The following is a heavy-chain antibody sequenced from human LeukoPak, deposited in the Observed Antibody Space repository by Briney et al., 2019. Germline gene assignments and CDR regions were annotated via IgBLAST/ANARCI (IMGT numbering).Heavy chain of an antibody. CDR3: TSTRDDFWSGYHRFDY. J-gene: IGHJ4*02. V-gene: IGHV3-49*04. Sequence: GGSLRLSCTASGFTFCDYAMNWVRQAPGKGLEWVGFIRSKTYGGTTEHAASVKGGFTISRDDSKSIAFLQMNSLKTEDTAVYYCTSTRDDFWSGYHRFDYWGQGTLVTVSS. CDR1: GFTFCDYA. D-gene: IGHD3-3*01. CDR2: IRSKTYGGTT.